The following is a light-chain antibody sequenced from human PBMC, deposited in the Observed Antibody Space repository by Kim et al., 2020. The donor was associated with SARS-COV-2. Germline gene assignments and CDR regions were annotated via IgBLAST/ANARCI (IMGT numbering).Light chain of an antibody. Sequence: SASVGDRVTIPCRASQSISSYLNWYQQKPGKAPKLLIYAASSLQSGVPSGFSGSGSGKYFTLTISSLQPDDFATYYCQQSFSTPYTFGQGTKLEI. CDR3: QQSFSTPYT. CDR1: QSISSY. V-gene: IGKV1-39*01. J-gene: IGKJ2*01. CDR2: AAS.